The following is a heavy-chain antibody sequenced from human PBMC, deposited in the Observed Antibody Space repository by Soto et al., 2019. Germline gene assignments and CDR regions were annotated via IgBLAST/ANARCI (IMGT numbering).Heavy chain of an antibody. V-gene: IGHV3-30-3*01. Sequence: QVQLVESGGGVVQPGRSLRLSCAASGFTFSSYAMHWVRQAPGKGLEWVAVISFDGSNKYYADSVKGRFTISRDNSKNTRYIQINSLRAANTAAYYCASNCGSYRYTGPLDYWGRGPWFTVSS. D-gene: IGHD3-16*02. J-gene: IGHJ4*02. CDR2: ISFDGSNK. CDR3: ASNCGSYRYTGPLDY. CDR1: GFTFSSYA.